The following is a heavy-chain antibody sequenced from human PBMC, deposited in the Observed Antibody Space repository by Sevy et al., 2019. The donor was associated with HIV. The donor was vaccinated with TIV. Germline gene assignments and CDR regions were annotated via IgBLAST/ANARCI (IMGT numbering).Heavy chain of an antibody. CDR3: AKDFYDSSGYYPMEAFDI. CDR2: LSGSGAST. V-gene: IGHV3-23*01. J-gene: IGHJ3*02. Sequence: GGSLRLSCAASGFTFTTYAMGWVRQAPGKGLKWVSTLSGSGASTYYADSVKGRFTISRDNSKNTLFLQMDSLRAEDTAVCYCAKDFYDSSGYYPMEAFDIWGQGTMVTVSS. CDR1: GFTFTTYA. D-gene: IGHD3-22*01.